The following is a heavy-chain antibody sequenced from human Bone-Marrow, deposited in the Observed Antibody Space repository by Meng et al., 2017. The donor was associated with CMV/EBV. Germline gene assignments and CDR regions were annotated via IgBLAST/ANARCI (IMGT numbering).Heavy chain of an antibody. J-gene: IGHJ4*02. CDR2: INPNLGST. Sequence: ASVKVSFKTSGYSFTDNYLLWVRQAPGQGLEWMGWINPNLGSTKYAQMFQGRVTLTRDASISTAYMQLNSFTSDDTAVYYCARGGVGLVATCPNWGQGKLVNVDS. V-gene: IGHV1-2*02. CDR1: GYSFTDNY. CDR3: ARGGVGLVATCPN. D-gene: IGHD5-12*01.